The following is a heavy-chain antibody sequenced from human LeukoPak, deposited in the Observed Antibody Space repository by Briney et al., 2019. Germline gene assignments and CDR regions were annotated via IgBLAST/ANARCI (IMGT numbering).Heavy chain of an antibody. CDR1: GRPISSSY. Sequence: PSEALLLSCSVPGRPISSSYWGSIRQPPAWVLELIGYIYYCGSTNYNPSLKSRVTISVDTSKNQFSLKLSSVTAADTAVYYCARVRRAFGAFDIWGQGTMVTVSS. J-gene: IGHJ3*02. V-gene: IGHV4-59*01. CDR2: IYYCGST. CDR3: ARVRRAFGAFDI. D-gene: IGHD3-16*01.